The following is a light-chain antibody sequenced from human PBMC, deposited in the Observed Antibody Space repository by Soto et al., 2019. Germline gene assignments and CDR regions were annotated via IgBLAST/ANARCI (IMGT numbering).Light chain of an antibody. CDR2: EVS. CDR1: SSDIGDYNY. V-gene: IGLV2-14*01. Sequence: QAVVTQPASVSGSPGQSITISCTGTSSDIGDYNYVSWYQQHPGKAPKLIIYEVSYRPSGVSDRFSGSKSDNTASLTISGLQAEDEAHYYCSSHSSSSTLYVFGSGTKLTVL. J-gene: IGLJ1*01. CDR3: SSHSSSSTLYV.